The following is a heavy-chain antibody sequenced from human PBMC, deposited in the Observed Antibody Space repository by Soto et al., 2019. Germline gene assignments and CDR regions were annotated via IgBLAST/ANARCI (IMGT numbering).Heavy chain of an antibody. D-gene: IGHD3-22*01. J-gene: IGHJ4*02. CDR1: GFTFSSYA. Sequence: GGSLRLSCAASGFTFSSYAMSWVRQAPGKGLEWVSGISGSGDSTYYADSVKGRFTISRDNAKNSLYLQMNSLRAEDTAVYYCASHPRDSSGYWYYFDYWGQGTLVTVSS. CDR2: ISGSGDST. V-gene: IGHV3-23*01. CDR3: ASHPRDSSGYWYYFDY.